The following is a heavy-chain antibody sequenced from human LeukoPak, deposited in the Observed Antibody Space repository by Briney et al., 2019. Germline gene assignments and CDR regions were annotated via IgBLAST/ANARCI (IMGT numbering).Heavy chain of an antibody. Sequence: SETLSLTCTVSGGSISSSSYYWGWIRQPPGKGLEWIGSIYYSGSTYYNPSLKSRVTISVDTSKNQFSLKLCSVTAADTAVYYCAKSIVGASDAFDIWGQGTMVTVSS. D-gene: IGHD1-26*01. CDR1: GGSISSSSYY. V-gene: IGHV4-39*01. CDR2: IYYSGST. CDR3: AKSIVGASDAFDI. J-gene: IGHJ3*02.